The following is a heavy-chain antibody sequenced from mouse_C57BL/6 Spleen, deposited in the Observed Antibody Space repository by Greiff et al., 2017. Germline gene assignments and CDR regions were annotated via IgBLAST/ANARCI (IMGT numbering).Heavy chain of an antibody. D-gene: IGHD1-1*01. CDR2: IHPSASDT. CDR3: ARYGAMDY. V-gene: IGHV1-74*04. J-gene: IGHJ4*01. Sequence: VKLQQPGAELVKPGASVKVSCKASGYTFTSYWMHWVKQRPGQGLEWIGRIHPSASDTNYNQKFKGKATLTVDKSSSTAYMQLSSLTSEDSAVYYCARYGAMDYWGQGTSVTVSS. CDR1: GYTFTSYW.